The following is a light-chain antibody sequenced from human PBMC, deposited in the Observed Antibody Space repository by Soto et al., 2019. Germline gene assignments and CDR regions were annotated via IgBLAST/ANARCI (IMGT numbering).Light chain of an antibody. J-gene: IGKJ5*01. CDR3: QQYGSSSTIT. CDR1: QTVYVN. V-gene: IGKV3-20*01. Sequence: ETEMSLSPATLSVCSKASATLSCLARQTVYVNVAWYQQKPGQAPRLLSYGAYSRATGIPDRFSGSGSGTDLPLTISRLEPEDFAVYSCQQYGSSSTITFGQGTRLEIK. CDR2: GAY.